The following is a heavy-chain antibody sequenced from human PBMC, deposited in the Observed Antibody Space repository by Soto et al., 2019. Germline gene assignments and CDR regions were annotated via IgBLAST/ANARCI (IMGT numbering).Heavy chain of an antibody. D-gene: IGHD5-12*01. CDR1: GFTFDDYA. Sequence: EVQLVESGGGLVQPGRSLRLSCAASGFTFDDYAMHWVRQAPGKGLEWVSGISWNSGSIGYADSVKGRFTISRDNAKNSLYRQMNSLRAEDTALYYCAKDMRAVATIGFDYWGQGTLVTVSS. V-gene: IGHV3-9*01. CDR3: AKDMRAVATIGFDY. CDR2: ISWNSGSI. J-gene: IGHJ4*02.